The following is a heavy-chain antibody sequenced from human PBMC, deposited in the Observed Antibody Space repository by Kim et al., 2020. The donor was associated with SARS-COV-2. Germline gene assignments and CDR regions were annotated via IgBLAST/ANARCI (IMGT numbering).Heavy chain of an antibody. CDR2: ISWNSGSI. CDR3: AKDRDNILTGYYNTNTALDY. Sequence: SLRLSCAASGFTFDDYAMHWVRQAPGKGLEWVSGISWNSGSIGYADSVKGRFTISRDNAKNSLYLQMNSLRAEDTALYYCAKDRDNILTGYYNTNTALDYWGQGTLVTVSS. D-gene: IGHD3-9*01. V-gene: IGHV3-9*01. CDR1: GFTFDDYA. J-gene: IGHJ4*02.